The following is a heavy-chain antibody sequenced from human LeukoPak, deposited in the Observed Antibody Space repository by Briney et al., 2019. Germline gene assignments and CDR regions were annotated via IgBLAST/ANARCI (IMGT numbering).Heavy chain of an antibody. CDR3: AIRQDPSYHDSSGYYYGY. V-gene: IGHV3-23*01. CDR1: GFTFSSYA. J-gene: IGHJ4*02. CDR2: ISGSGGST. Sequence: GGSLRLSCAASGFTFSSYAMSWVRQAPGKGLEWVSGISGSGGSTYYADSVKGRFTISRDNSKNTLYLQMNSLRAEDTAVYYCAIRQDPSYHDSSGYYYGYWGQGTLVTVSS. D-gene: IGHD3-22*01.